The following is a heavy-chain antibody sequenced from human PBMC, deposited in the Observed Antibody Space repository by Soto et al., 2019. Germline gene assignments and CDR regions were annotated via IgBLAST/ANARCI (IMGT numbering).Heavy chain of an antibody. J-gene: IGHJ4*02. V-gene: IGHV3-23*01. Sequence: SLRLSCAASGFTFSTYTMGWVRQAPGKGLEWVSDINPSGGRTYYADSVKGRFAISRDNSKNTLYLQMNSLRAEDTAVYYCAKALHASAYDYWGQGTLVTVSS. CDR3: AKALHASAYDY. CDR2: INPSGGRT. CDR1: GFTFSTYT. D-gene: IGHD6-25*01.